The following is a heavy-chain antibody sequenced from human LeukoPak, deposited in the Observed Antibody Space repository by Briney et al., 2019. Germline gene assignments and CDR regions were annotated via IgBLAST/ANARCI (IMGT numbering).Heavy chain of an antibody. CDR1: GYTFTGYY. D-gene: IGHD1-1*01. CDR3: AREGVDWNHSVYYSDY. V-gene: IGHV1-2*02. J-gene: IGHJ4*02. CDR2: INPNSGGT. Sequence: ASVKVSCKASGYTFTGYYMHWVRQAPGQGLEGMGGINPNSGGTNYAQKFQGRVTMTRDTSISTAYMELSRLRSDDTAVYYCAREGVDWNHSVYYSDYWGQGTLVTVSS.